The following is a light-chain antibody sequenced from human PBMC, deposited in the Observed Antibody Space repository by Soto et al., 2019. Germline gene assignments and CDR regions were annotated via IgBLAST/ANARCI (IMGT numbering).Light chain of an antibody. V-gene: IGKV3-11*01. CDR1: QCVSSY. CDR3: QQRSNWPGT. CDR2: DAS. J-gene: IGKJ1*01. Sequence: EILLTQSPATLSLSPGERATLSCRAIQCVSSYLAWYQQKPGQAPSLLLYDASNRATGIPARFSGSGSGPDFTLTISSREPEDFAVYYCQQRSNWPGTFGQGTKVELK.